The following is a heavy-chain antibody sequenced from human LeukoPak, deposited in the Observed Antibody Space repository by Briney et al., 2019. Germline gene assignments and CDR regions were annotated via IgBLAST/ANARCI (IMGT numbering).Heavy chain of an antibody. V-gene: IGHV1-2*02. J-gene: IGHJ5*02. CDR3: ARDRFAAAGNWFDP. CDR2: INPNSGGT. D-gene: IGHD6-13*01. CDR1: GYTFTGYY. Sequence: ASVKVSCKASGYTFTGYYMHWVRQAPGQGLEWMGWINPNSGGTNYAQKFQGRVTMTRDTSISTAYMELSRLRSDDTAVYYCARDRFAAAGNWFDPWGQGTVVTVSS.